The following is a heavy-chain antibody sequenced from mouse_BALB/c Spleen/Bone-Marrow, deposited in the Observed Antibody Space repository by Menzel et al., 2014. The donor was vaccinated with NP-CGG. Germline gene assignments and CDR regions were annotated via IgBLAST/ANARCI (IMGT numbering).Heavy chain of an antibody. CDR2: ISNGGGST. D-gene: IGHD2-3*01. J-gene: IGHJ4*01. Sequence: EVMLVESGGGLVQPGGSLKLSCATSGFTFSDYYMYWVRQTPEKRLEWVAYISNGGGSTYYPDTVKGRFTISRDNAKNTPYLQMSRLKSEDTAMYYCARRGWYYAMDYWGQGTSVTVSS. V-gene: IGHV5-12*02. CDR1: GFTFSDYY. CDR3: ARRGWYYAMDY.